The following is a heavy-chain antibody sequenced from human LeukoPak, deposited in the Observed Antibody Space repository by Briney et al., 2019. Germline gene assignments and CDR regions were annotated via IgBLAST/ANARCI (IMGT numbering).Heavy chain of an antibody. CDR1: GYTFTSYG. Sequence: ASVKVSCKASGYTFTSYGISWVRQAPGQGLEWMGWISAYNGNTNYAQKLQGRVTMTTDTSTSTAYMELRSLRSDDTAVYYCARIERSYDILTGYYNAEYFQHWGQGTLATVSS. J-gene: IGHJ1*01. V-gene: IGHV1-18*01. CDR2: ISAYNGNT. CDR3: ARIERSYDILTGYYNAEYFQH. D-gene: IGHD3-9*01.